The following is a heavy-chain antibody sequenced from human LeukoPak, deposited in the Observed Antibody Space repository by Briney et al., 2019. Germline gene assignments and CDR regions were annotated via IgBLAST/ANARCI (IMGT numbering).Heavy chain of an antibody. Sequence: SETLSLTCTVSGGSVSSGSYYWSWIRQPPGKGLEWIGYIYYSASTNYSPSLKSRVTISVDTSNNQFSLKLSSVTAADTAVYYCARGSRGYSYGWGQGTLVTVSS. V-gene: IGHV4-61*01. CDR2: IYYSAST. J-gene: IGHJ4*02. D-gene: IGHD5-18*01. CDR3: ARGSRGYSYG. CDR1: GGSVSSGSYY.